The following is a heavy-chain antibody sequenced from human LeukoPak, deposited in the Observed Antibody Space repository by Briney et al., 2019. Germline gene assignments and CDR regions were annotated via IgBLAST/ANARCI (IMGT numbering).Heavy chain of an antibody. Sequence: SETLSLTCTVSGGSISTYYWSWIRQPPGKGLEWIGYIYKSGNTNYNPSPKSRVTISVDTSKNQFSLMLTSVTAADTAVYYCARQTAGNDAFDIWGQGTMVTVSS. CDR1: GGSISTYY. CDR2: IYKSGNT. J-gene: IGHJ3*02. V-gene: IGHV4-59*08. CDR3: ARQTAGNDAFDI. D-gene: IGHD6-19*01.